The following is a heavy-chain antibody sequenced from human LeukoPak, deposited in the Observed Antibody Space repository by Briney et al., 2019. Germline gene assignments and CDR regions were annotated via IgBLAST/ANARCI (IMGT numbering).Heavy chain of an antibody. CDR1: GGSISSYY. J-gene: IGHJ5*02. Sequence: PSETLSLTCTVSGGSISSYYWSWIRQPPGKGLEWIGYIYYSGSTNYNPSLKGRVTISVDTSKNQFSLKLSSVTAADTAVYYCARDRGGQFDPWGQGTLVTVSS. CDR3: ARDRGGQFDP. D-gene: IGHD3-10*01. V-gene: IGHV4-59*01. CDR2: IYYSGST.